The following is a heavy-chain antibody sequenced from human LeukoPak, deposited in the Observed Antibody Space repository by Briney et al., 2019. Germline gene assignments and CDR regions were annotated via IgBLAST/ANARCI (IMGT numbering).Heavy chain of an antibody. J-gene: IGHJ4*02. Sequence: SETLSLTCAVYGESFSGYYWSWIRQPPGKGLEWIGEINHSGSTNYNPSLKSRVTISVDTSKNQFSLKLSSVAAADTAVYYCARAGSGWSDFDYWGQGTLVTVSS. V-gene: IGHV4-34*01. CDR1: GESFSGYY. CDR3: ARAGSGWSDFDY. D-gene: IGHD6-19*01. CDR2: INHSGST.